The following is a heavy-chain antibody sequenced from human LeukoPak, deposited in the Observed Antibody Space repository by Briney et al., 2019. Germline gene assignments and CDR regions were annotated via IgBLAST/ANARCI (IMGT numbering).Heavy chain of an antibody. CDR3: ARRTRDCGSISCYHDY. Sequence: SETLSLTCTVSGYSISSGYYWGWIRQPPGKGLDWIGSIYHTGSTYYIPSLKSRVTISVDTSKNQFSLKLSSVTAADTAVYYCARRTRDCGSISCYHDYWGQGTLVTVS. D-gene: IGHD2-2*01. J-gene: IGHJ4*02. CDR2: IYHTGST. V-gene: IGHV4-38-2*02. CDR1: GYSISSGYY.